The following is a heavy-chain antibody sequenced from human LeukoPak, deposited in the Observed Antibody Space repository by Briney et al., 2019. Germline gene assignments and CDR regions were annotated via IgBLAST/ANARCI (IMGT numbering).Heavy chain of an antibody. J-gene: IGHJ3*02. V-gene: IGHV4-34*01. CDR1: GGSFSGYY. D-gene: IGHD3-22*01. CDR3: ARFRMNYYDSSGYYYDAFDI. CDR2: INHSGST. Sequence: SETLSLTCVVYGGSFSGYYWSWIRQPPGKGLEWSGEINHSGSTNYNPSLKSRVPISVDTSKNQFSLKLSSVTAADTAVYYCARFRMNYYDSSGYYYDAFDIWSQGTMVTVSS.